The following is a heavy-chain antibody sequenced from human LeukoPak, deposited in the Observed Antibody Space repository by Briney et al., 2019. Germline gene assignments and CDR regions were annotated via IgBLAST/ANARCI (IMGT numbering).Heavy chain of an antibody. Sequence: GASVKVSCKASRYTFTSYDINWVRQATGQGLEWMGWMNPNSGNTGYAQKFQGRVAMTRNTSISTAYMELSSLRSEDTAVYYCARVHPYGDYVLYYYGMDVWGQGTTVTVSS. CDR2: MNPNSGNT. CDR1: RYTFTSYD. J-gene: IGHJ6*02. CDR3: ARVHPYGDYVLYYYGMDV. D-gene: IGHD4-17*01. V-gene: IGHV1-8*01.